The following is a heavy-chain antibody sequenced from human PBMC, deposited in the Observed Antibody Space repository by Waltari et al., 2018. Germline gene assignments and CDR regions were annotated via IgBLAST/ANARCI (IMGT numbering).Heavy chain of an antibody. J-gene: IGHJ6*03. CDR3: ARVGYDSSGYYGYYMDV. CDR2: IIPIFGTA. D-gene: IGHD3-22*01. Sequence: QVQLVQSGAEVKKPGSSVKVSCMSAGGTFSSYALSWVRQAHGQGLEWLGGIIPIFGTANYAQKFQGRVTIITDESTSTAYMELSSLRSEDTAVYYCARVGYDSSGYYGYYMDVWGKGTTVTVSS. CDR1: GGTFSSYA. V-gene: IGHV1-69*05.